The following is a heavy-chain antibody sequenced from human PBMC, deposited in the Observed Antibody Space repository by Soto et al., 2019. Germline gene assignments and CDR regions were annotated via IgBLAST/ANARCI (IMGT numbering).Heavy chain of an antibody. D-gene: IGHD2-21*02. Sequence: GGSLRLSCAASGFSFSSYAMSWVRQAPGKGLEWVSSISDGGGSTNYADSVRGRFTIARDRSKNTLYLHMIGLRAEDTAVYYCAKEYCGADCALDCWGQGALVTVSS. J-gene: IGHJ4*02. V-gene: IGHV3-23*01. CDR2: ISDGGGST. CDR1: GFSFSSYA. CDR3: AKEYCGADCALDC.